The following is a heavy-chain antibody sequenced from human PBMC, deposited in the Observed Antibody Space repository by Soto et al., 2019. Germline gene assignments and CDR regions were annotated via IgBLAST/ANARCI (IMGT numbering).Heavy chain of an antibody. J-gene: IGHJ3*02. CDR2: IIPILGIT. CDR1: GGTFSSYI. V-gene: IGHV1-69*02. D-gene: IGHD2-15*01. Sequence: SVKVSCKASGGTFSSYIISWVRQAPGQGLEWMGRIIPILGITNYAQKFQGRVTITADKSTSTAYMELSSLRSEDTAVYYCAGGLQGGPKNAFDIWGQGTMVTV. CDR3: AGGLQGGPKNAFDI.